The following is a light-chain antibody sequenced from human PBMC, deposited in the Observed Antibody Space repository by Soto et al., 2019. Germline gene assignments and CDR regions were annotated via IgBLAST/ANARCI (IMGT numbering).Light chain of an antibody. V-gene: IGKV3-20*01. Sequence: ELVLTQSPGTLSLSPGERATLSCRASQSVTSSNLAWYQQKPGQAPRLLILGASTRATGVPDRFSGSGSGTDFTLTISRLEPADFAVYYCQHYGTSPKPFGQGTKVEVK. CDR1: QSVTSSN. J-gene: IGKJ1*01. CDR3: QHYGTSPKP. CDR2: GAS.